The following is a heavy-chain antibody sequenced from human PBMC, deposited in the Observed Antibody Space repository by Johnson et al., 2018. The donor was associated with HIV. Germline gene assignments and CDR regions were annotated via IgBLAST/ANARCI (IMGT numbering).Heavy chain of an antibody. D-gene: IGHD6-13*01. Sequence: QVQLVESGGGLIQPGGSLRLSCAASDFTVSGNYMSWVRQAPGKGLEWVAVIRSDGQIKFYADSVKGRFTISRDNSKNTFYIQMHSLRAEDTAVYYCAKDVDSSRWWRAFDMWGQGTMVSVSS. CDR2: IRSDGQIK. CDR3: AKDVDSSRWWRAFDM. V-gene: IGHV3-30*02. CDR1: DFTVSGNY. J-gene: IGHJ3*02.